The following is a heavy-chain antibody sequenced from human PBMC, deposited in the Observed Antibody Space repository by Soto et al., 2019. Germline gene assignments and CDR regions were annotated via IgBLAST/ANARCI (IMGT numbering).Heavy chain of an antibody. CDR3: VRAGVCSSTSCYGVFTVTTSNYYYGMDV. CDR1: GGSFSGYY. D-gene: IGHD2-2*01. J-gene: IGHJ6*02. V-gene: IGHV4-34*01. Sequence: QVQLQQWGAGLLKPSETLSLTCAVYGGSFSGYYWSWIRQPPGKGLEWIGEINHSGSTNYNPSLKSRVTISVDTSKNQFSLKLSSVTAADTAVYYCVRAGVCSSTSCYGVFTVTTSNYYYGMDVWGQGTTVTVSS. CDR2: INHSGST.